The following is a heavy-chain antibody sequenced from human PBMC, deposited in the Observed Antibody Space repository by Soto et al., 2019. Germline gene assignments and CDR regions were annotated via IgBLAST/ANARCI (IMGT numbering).Heavy chain of an antibody. CDR1: GGSMIGYY. CDR3: ARDRPSEYTYGSSGWSDR. CDR2: VYYSGSA. J-gene: IGHJ5*02. V-gene: IGHV4-59*01. Sequence: SETLSLTCSVSGGSMIGYYWTWIRQAPGKGLEWIGYVYYSGSANYNPSLKSRVTISVDTSTNQFSLNMRYVTAADTAVYFCARDRPSEYTYGSSGWSDRRGQGTLVTVYS. D-gene: IGHD5-18*01.